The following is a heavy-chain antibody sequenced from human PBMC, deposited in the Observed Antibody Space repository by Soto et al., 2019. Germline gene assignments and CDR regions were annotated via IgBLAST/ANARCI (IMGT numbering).Heavy chain of an antibody. CDR3: AAPSGCSRTSCPSRRSSYYYYGREG. CDR2: IYPGDSDP. V-gene: IGHV5-51*01. CDR1: GYSFTSYW. D-gene: IGHD2-2*01. Sequence: PGESLKISCKGSGYSFTSYWIGWVRQMPGKGLEWMGIIYPGDSDPRYSPSFQGQVTISPDKSISTAYPQWSSLKASDTAMYFCAAPSGCSRTSCPSRRSSYYYYGREGWGQGRTVAVAS. J-gene: IGHJ6*02.